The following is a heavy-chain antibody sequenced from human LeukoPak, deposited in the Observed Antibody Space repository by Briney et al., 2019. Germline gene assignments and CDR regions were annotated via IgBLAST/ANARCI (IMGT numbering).Heavy chain of an antibody. Sequence: GGSLRLSCAASGFTFSSYGMHWVRQAPGKGLEWVAVIWYDGSNKYYADSVKGRFTISRDNAKNTLYLEMNSLRVEDTAVYYCARDRGYSPDVWGQGTTVTVSS. J-gene: IGHJ6*02. CDR2: IWYDGSNK. V-gene: IGHV3-33*01. CDR1: GFTFSSYG. D-gene: IGHD5-18*01. CDR3: ARDRGYSPDV.